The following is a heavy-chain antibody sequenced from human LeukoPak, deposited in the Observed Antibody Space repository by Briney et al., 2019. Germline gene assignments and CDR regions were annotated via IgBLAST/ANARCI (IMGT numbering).Heavy chain of an antibody. D-gene: IGHD1-26*01. V-gene: IGHV3-21*01. CDR3: ASEHSGNYYRPFDY. Sequence: GGSLRLSCAASGFTFSSYSMNWVRQAPGKGLEWVSSISSSSLYIYYADSVKGRFTISRDNAKNSLYLQMNSLRAADTAVYYCASEHSGNYYRPFDYWGQGTLVTVSS. J-gene: IGHJ4*02. CDR2: ISSSSLYI. CDR1: GFTFSSYS.